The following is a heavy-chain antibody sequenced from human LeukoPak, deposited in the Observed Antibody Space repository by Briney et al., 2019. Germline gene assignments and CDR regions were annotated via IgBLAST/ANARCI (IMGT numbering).Heavy chain of an antibody. J-gene: IGHJ4*02. CDR2: INHSGST. V-gene: IGHV4-34*01. CDR3: ARSLKWLRRGFDY. Sequence: SETLSLTCAVYGGSFSGYYWSWIRQPPGKGLEWIGEINHSGSTNYNPSLKSRVTISVDTSKNQFSLKLSSVTAAGTAVYYCARSLKWLRRGFDYWGQGTLVTVSS. CDR1: GGSFSGYY. D-gene: IGHD5-12*01.